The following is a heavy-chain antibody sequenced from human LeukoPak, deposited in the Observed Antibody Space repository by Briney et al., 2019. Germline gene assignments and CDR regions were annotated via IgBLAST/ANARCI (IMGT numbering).Heavy chain of an antibody. CDR1: GFTLSSYE. Sequence: GGSLRLSCAASGFTLSSYEMNWVRQAPGKGLEWVSYISSSGSAIYYADSVKGRFTISRDNAKNSLYLQMNSLRAEDTAVYYCARVYYDFWSGPPLYYYYYMDVWGKGTTVTVSS. CDR2: ISSSGSAI. CDR3: ARVYYDFWSGPPLYYYYYMDV. D-gene: IGHD3-3*01. V-gene: IGHV3-48*03. J-gene: IGHJ6*03.